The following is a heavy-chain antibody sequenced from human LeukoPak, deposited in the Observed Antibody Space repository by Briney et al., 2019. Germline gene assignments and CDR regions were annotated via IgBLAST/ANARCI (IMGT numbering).Heavy chain of an antibody. Sequence: GGSLRLSCAASGFTFSSYWMSWVRQAPGKGLEWVANIKQDGSEKYYVDSVKGRFTISRDNAKNSLYLQMNSLRAEDTAVYYCARDLEYYDSSGYYTDNDYWGQGTLVTVSS. CDR2: IKQDGSEK. D-gene: IGHD3-22*01. CDR1: GFTFSSYW. V-gene: IGHV3-7*03. CDR3: ARDLEYYDSSGYYTDNDY. J-gene: IGHJ4*02.